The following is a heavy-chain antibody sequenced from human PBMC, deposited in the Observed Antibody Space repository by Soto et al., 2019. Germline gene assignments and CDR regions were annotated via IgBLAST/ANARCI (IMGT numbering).Heavy chain of an antibody. V-gene: IGHV1-18*01. Sequence: ASVKVSYKASGYTFTSYGISWVRQAPGQGLEWMGWISAYNGNTNYAQKLQGRVTMTTDTSTSTAYMELRSLRSDDTAVYYCASPSAMVRGVIIPGGGYYYYGMDVWGQGTTVTVSS. CDR1: GYTFTSYG. CDR2: ISAYNGNT. D-gene: IGHD3-10*01. J-gene: IGHJ6*02. CDR3: ASPSAMVRGVIIPGGGYYYYGMDV.